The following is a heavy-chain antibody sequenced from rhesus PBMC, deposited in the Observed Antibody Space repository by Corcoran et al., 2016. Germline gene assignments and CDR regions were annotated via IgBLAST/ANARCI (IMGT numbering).Heavy chain of an antibody. V-gene: IGHV4S11*01. CDR1: GGSFISNY. CDR3: AKSGWKTTSNRYFDL. J-gene: IGHJ2*01. D-gene: IGHD6-31*01. Sequence: QVQLQESGPGRVKPLAALSLTCAVSGGSFISNYSSWIRQSPGMGREWIWHSYGIGCYTHPYPSLKSRVTLSVESSKNQFSLKLNSLTAADTADYYCAKSGWKTTSNRYFDLWGPGTPITISS. CDR2: SYGIGCYT.